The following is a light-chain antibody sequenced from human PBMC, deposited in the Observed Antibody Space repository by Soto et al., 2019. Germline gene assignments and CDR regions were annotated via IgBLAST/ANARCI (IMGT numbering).Light chain of an antibody. J-gene: IGKJ4*01. CDR3: QQRSNWPRVT. Sequence: EIVLTQSPATLSLSPGERATLSCRASQSVSSYLAWYQQKPGQAPRLLIYDASNRATGIPARFSGSGSGTDFTLTIRSLEPEEFAVYYCQQRSNWPRVTFGGGTKVDIK. CDR1: QSVSSY. CDR2: DAS. V-gene: IGKV3-11*01.